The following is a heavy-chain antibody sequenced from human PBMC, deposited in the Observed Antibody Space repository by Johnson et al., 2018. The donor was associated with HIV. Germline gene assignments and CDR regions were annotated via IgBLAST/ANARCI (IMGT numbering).Heavy chain of an antibody. CDR2: ISYDGSNT. CDR3: ARERVSYYNFWSGSARGRYALDI. J-gene: IGHJ3*02. CDR1: GFTFSSYA. Sequence: QVQLVESGGGVVQPGRSLRLSCAASGFTFSSYAIHWVRQAPGKGLEWVAVISYDGSNTYYADSVKGRFTISRDTSKNTLYLQRNTLRAEDTAVYYCARERVSYYNFWSGSARGRYALDIWGQGTMVTVSS. V-gene: IGHV3-30-3*01. D-gene: IGHD3-3*01.